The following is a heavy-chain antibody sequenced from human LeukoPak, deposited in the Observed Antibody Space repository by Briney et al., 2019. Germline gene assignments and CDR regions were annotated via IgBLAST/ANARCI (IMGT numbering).Heavy chain of an antibody. CDR2: IYYSGST. Sequence: SETLSLTCTVSGGSISSGDYYWSWIRQPPGKGLEWIGYIYYSGSTYYNPSLKSRVTISVDTSKNQFSLKLSSVTAADTAVYYCARDGYSYGYRIFDYWGQGTLVTVSS. V-gene: IGHV4-30-4*01. CDR1: GGSISSGDYY. CDR3: ARDGYSYGYRIFDY. J-gene: IGHJ4*02. D-gene: IGHD5-18*01.